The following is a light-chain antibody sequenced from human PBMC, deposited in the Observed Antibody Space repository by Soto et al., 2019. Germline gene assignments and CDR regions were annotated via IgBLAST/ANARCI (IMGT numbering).Light chain of an antibody. CDR1: QSVSSY. V-gene: IGKV3-11*01. CDR2: DAS. CDR3: QQRSSWPLT. J-gene: IGKJ4*01. Sequence: EIVVTQSPATVSWSPWERATLSCWASQSVSSYLAWYQQKPGQAPRLLIYDASNRATDVPPRSRGSGSGTDFILTISSLEPEDFAVYYCQQRSSWPLTFGGGTKVDIK.